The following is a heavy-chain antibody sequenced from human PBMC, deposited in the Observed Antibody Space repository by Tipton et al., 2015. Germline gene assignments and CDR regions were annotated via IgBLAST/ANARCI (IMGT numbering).Heavy chain of an antibody. Sequence: SLRLSCAASGFTFSSYAMNWVRQAPGKGLEWVSTISASGDGAYYPDSVKGRFTISRDNSKNTLYLQMNSLRAEDTAVYYCARDHPTGTRGMDVWGQGTTVTVSS. V-gene: IGHV3-23*01. CDR1: GFTFSSYA. CDR3: ARDHPTGTRGMDV. J-gene: IGHJ6*02. D-gene: IGHD1-1*01. CDR2: ISASGDGA.